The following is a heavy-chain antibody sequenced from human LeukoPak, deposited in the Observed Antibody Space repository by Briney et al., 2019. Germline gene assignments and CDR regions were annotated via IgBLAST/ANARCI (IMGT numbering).Heavy chain of an antibody. CDR1: GGSISSYH. D-gene: IGHD2-2*03. V-gene: IGHV4-59*08. Sequence: SETLSLTCTVSGGSISSYHWTWIRQPPGKGLEWIGHNSYSGSTNYNPSLKSRVTIPVDMSKNQFSLRLRSVTAADTAVYYCARWMGHFDFWGQGTPVTVSS. CDR2: NSYSGST. CDR3: ARWMGHFDF. J-gene: IGHJ4*02.